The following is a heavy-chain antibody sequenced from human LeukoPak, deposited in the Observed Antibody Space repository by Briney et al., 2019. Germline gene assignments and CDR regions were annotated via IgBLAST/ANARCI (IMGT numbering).Heavy chain of an antibody. J-gene: IGHJ3*02. CDR2: IRSKANSYAT. CDR3: TRPSYLAAAGDDAFDI. Sequence: GGSQRLSCAASGFTFSGSAMHWVRQASGKGLEWVGRIRSKANSYATAYAASVKGRFTISRDDSKNTAYLQMNSLKTEDTAVYYCTRPSYLAAAGDDAFDIWGQGTMVTVSS. V-gene: IGHV3-73*01. D-gene: IGHD6-13*01. CDR1: GFTFSGSA.